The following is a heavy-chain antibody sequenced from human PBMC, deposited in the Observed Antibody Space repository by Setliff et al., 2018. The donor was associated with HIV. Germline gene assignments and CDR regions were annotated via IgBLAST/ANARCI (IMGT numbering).Heavy chain of an antibody. J-gene: IGHJ3*01. CDR3: ARVPYRSAWFSGGHDAFDV. D-gene: IGHD6-19*01. V-gene: IGHV1-18*01. CDR1: GYTFTSYD. CDR2: ISGYNGNT. Sequence: SVKVSCKASGYTFTSYDISWVRQAPGQGLEWMGWISGYNGNTKYVQKYQGRVTMTTDTSTSKVYMELRTLRSDDTAVYYCARVPYRSAWFSGGHDAFDVWGQGTMVT.